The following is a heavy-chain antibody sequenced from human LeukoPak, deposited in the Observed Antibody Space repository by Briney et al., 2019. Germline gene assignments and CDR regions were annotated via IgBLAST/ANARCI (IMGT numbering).Heavy chain of an antibody. CDR1: GFTFNNYW. CDR2: IKQGGSEK. CDR3: VAGKEK. D-gene: IGHD6-19*01. Sequence: GGSLRLSCAASGFTFNNYWMSWVRQAPGKRLEWVAMIKQGGSEKYYVDSVKGRFTISRDNAKKSLYLQMNSLRAEDTAVYYCVAGKEKWGQGTLVTVSS. J-gene: IGHJ4*02. V-gene: IGHV3-7*02.